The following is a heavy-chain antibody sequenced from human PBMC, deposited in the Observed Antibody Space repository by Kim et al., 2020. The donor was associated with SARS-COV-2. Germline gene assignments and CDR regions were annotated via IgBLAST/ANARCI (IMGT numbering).Heavy chain of an antibody. Sequence: ADAVKGRFTISRDNSKNTLYLQMNSLRAEDTAVYYCAKSEQWLVIGPLDYWGQGTLVTVSS. V-gene: IGHV3-30*02. D-gene: IGHD6-19*01. CDR3: AKSEQWLVIGPLDY. J-gene: IGHJ4*02.